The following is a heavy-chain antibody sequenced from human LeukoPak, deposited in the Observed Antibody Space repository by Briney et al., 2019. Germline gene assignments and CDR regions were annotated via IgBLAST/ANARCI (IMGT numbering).Heavy chain of an antibody. D-gene: IGHD3-10*01. CDR2: INHSGST. J-gene: IGHJ4*02. V-gene: IGHV4-34*01. CDR3: ARENRITMVRGVIMARRFDY. CDR1: GGSFSGYY. Sequence: SETLSLTCAVYGGSFSGYYWSWIRQPPAKGLEWMGEINHSGSTNYNPSLKSRVTISIDTSKNQCSLKLSSVTAADTAVYYCARENRITMVRGVIMARRFDYWGQGTLVTVSS.